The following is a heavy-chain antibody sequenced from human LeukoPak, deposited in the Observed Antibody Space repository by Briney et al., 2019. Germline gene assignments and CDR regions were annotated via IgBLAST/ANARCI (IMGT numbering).Heavy chain of an antibody. V-gene: IGHV4-39*01. D-gene: IGHD3-22*01. Sequence: PSETLSLTCTVSGGSISSSSYYWGWIRQSPGKGLEWIGSLYYTGSTYYNMSLKSRITISVDTSKNQFSLKLRSVTAADTTVYYWARQFFYDSSGYQGFDYWGQGILVTVSS. J-gene: IGHJ4*02. CDR1: GGSISSSSYY. CDR2: LYYTGST. CDR3: ARQFFYDSSGYQGFDY.